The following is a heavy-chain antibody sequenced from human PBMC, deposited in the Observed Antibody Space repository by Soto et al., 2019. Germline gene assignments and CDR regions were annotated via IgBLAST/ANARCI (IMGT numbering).Heavy chain of an antibody. CDR2: ISGSGGST. V-gene: IGHV3-23*01. D-gene: IGHD6-19*01. CDR1: GFTFSSYA. J-gene: IGHJ6*02. Sequence: EVQLLESGGGLVQPGGSLRLSCAASGFTFSSYAMSWVRQAPGKGLEWVSAISGSGGSTYYADSVKGRFTISRDNSKNTLYLQMNSLRAEDTAVYYCAKPYSSGWAPYYYYGMDVWGQGTTVTVSS. CDR3: AKPYSSGWAPYYYYGMDV.